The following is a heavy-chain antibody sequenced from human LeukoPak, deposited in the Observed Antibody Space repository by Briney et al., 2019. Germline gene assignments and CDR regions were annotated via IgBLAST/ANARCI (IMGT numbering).Heavy chain of an antibody. D-gene: IGHD3-10*01. CDR2: IYHSGST. CDR1: GYSISSDSY. Sequence: PSETLSLTFTVSGYSISSDSYWGWIRQPPGKGLELIGTIYHSGSTYYNPSLKSRVTISVDTSKNQLSLRLSSVTAADTAVYYCAKAREPLLYSYYFDYWGQGTLVTVSS. J-gene: IGHJ4*02. CDR3: AKAREPLLYSYYFDY. V-gene: IGHV4-38-2*02.